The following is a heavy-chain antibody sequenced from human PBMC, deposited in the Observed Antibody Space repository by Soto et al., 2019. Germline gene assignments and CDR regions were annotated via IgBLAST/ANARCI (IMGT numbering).Heavy chain of an antibody. D-gene: IGHD1-26*01. V-gene: IGHV3-7*03. CDR1: GFIFTNYW. Sequence: PGGSLRLSCAASGFIFTNYWISWVRQAPGKGLEWVANIKRDGSEKRYVDSVKGRFIISRDNARNSLYLQMNSLRADDTGVYYCTSARSVGAPGGFIECWGQGNLVTVS. CDR2: IKRDGSEK. CDR3: TSARSVGAPGGFIEC. J-gene: IGHJ4*02.